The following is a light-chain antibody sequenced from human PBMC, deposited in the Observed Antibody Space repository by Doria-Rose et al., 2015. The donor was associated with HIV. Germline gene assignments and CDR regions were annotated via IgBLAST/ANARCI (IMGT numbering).Light chain of an antibody. V-gene: IGKV3-20*01. CDR1: QSFSSTY. CDR2: DGS. Sequence: EIVITQSPGTLSLSPGERATLSCRASQSFSSTYLAWYQQKPGQAPSLLIYDGSTRATGIPDRLSASGSGTDFTLTINRLEPEDFALYYCHQYGTSWTFGQGTKVEI. J-gene: IGKJ1*01. CDR3: HQYGTSWT.